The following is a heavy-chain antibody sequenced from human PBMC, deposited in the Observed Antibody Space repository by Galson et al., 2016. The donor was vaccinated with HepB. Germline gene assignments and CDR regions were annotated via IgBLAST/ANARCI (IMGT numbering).Heavy chain of an antibody. Sequence: SLRLSCAASGFAFSNYGMHWVRQAPGKGLEWVAGLSYNGLNQHYPDSLRGRFTVSRDNSKSIMYLQMDSLRPDDTAVYYCTKQVAEGGLGDTWGQGTVVTVSS. V-gene: IGHV3-30*18. CDR1: GFAFSNYG. CDR2: LSYNGLNQ. J-gene: IGHJ5*02. D-gene: IGHD2-15*01. CDR3: TKQVAEGGLGDT.